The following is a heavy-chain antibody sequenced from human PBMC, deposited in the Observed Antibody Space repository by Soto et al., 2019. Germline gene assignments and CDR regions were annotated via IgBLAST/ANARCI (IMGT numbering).Heavy chain of an antibody. D-gene: IGHD2-15*01. Sequence: QVQLQESGPGLVKPSQTLSLTCTVSGDSISSGGYYWSWIRQHPGKGLEWIGYIYYSGSTYYNPSLTSRLTISVDTSNNQFSLKLSAVTAADTAVYFCARGGGSSVGIHDLWGQGTLVTVCS. V-gene: IGHV4-31*03. CDR3: ARGGGSSVGIHDL. J-gene: IGHJ5*02. CDR1: GDSISSGGYY. CDR2: IYYSGST.